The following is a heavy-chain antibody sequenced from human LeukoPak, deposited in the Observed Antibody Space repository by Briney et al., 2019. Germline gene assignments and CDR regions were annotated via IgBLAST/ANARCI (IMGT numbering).Heavy chain of an antibody. CDR3: ARASAKAWYYFEY. CDR2: IYYSGNT. D-gene: IGHD6-13*01. CDR1: GGSISSYY. J-gene: IGHJ4*02. V-gene: IGHV4-59*01. Sequence: PSETLSLTCTVSGGSISSYYWSWIRQPPGKGLEWIGYIYYSGNTNYNPSLKSRVTISVDTSKNQFSLRLRSVTAADTAVYYCARASAKAWYYFEYWGQGTLVTVSS.